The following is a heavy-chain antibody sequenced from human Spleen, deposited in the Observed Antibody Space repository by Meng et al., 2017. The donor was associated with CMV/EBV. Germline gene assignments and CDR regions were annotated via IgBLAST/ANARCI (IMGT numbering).Heavy chain of an antibody. CDR1: GFTFSTYA. CDR2: ISSTAGTT. Sequence: GESLKISCAASGFTFSTYAMTWVRQAPGKGLEWVSGISSTAGTTYYADSVKGRFTISRDNSKNTMYLQMYSLRAEDTAVYYCAKVHDSSGYYMAGWFDPWGRGTLVTVSS. CDR3: AKVHDSSGYYMAGWFDP. J-gene: IGHJ5*02. D-gene: IGHD3-22*01. V-gene: IGHV3-23*01.